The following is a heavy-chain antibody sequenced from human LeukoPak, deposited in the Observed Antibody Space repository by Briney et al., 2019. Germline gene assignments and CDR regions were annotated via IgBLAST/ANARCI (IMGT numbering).Heavy chain of an antibody. Sequence: GGSLRLSCAASGFTFSNAWMTWVRQAPGKGLEWVGRIKSKTDGGTTDYAAPVKGRFTISRDDSKNTLYLQMNSLKTEDTAVYYCATWSRSSSSSPWSDYWGQGTLVTVSS. CDR2: IKSKTDGGTT. J-gene: IGHJ4*02. CDR1: GFTFSNAW. V-gene: IGHV3-15*01. CDR3: ATWSRSSSSSPWSDY. D-gene: IGHD6-13*01.